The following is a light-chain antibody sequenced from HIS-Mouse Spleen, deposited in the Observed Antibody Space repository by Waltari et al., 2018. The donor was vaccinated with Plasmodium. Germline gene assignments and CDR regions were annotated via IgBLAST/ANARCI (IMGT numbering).Light chain of an antibody. Sequence: SYELTQPPSVSVSPGPTASITCSGDTLGDKYACWYQQKPGQSPVLVIYQDSKRPSGSPERFSGSNSGNTATLTISGTQAMDEADYYCQAWDSSTAVFGGGTKLTVL. CDR1: TLGDKY. CDR2: QDS. J-gene: IGLJ3*02. CDR3: QAWDSSTAV. V-gene: IGLV3-1*01.